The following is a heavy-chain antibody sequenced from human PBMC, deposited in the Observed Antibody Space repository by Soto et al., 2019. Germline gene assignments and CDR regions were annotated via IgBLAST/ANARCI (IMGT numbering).Heavy chain of an antibody. CDR2: IYWDDDE. CDR3: AHRPRGYSYHFDY. Sequence: QITLKESGPTLVKPTQTLTLTCTFSGFSLTTRGVGVGWIRQPPGKALEWLALIYWDDDEGYSPSLKSRLTITKDTSKNRVVLTMTKMDPVDTATYYCAHRPRGYSYHFDYWGQGTLVTVSS. J-gene: IGHJ4*02. CDR1: GFSLTTRGVG. V-gene: IGHV2-5*02. D-gene: IGHD5-18*01.